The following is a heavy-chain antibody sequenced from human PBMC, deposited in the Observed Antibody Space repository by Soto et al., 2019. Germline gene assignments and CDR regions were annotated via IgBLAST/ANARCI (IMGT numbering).Heavy chain of an antibody. V-gene: IGHV3-48*03. CDR1: GITISNYE. J-gene: IGHJ6*02. D-gene: IGHD2-2*02. Sequence: GGSLRLSCVDSGITISNYEMNWVRQAPGKGLEWVSYINNRGTTIYYADSVKGRSTISRDNAKSALYLQMNSLRADDTAVYYCARGHCTSTICYRQYYGMDVWGQGTTVTVSS. CDR3: ARGHCTSTICYRQYYGMDV. CDR2: INNRGTTI.